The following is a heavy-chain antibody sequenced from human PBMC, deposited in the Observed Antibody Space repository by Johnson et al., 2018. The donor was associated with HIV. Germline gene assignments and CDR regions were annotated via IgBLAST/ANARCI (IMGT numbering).Heavy chain of an antibody. V-gene: IGHV3-74*01. CDR2: INWNGGST. CDR1: GFTFSGYW. CDR3: AKDKMYSDSSGSKVGAVAFDI. Sequence: MLLVESGGGVVQPGGSLRLSCAASGFTFSGYWMNWVRQAPGKGLVWVSGINWNGGSTGYADSVKGRFIISRDNSKNTLYLQINSLRAEDPAVYYCAKDKMYSDSSGSKVGAVAFDIWGQGTMVTVSS. J-gene: IGHJ3*02. D-gene: IGHD3-22*01.